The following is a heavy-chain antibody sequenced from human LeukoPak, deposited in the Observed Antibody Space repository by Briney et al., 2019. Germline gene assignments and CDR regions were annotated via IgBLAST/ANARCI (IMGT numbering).Heavy chain of an antibody. D-gene: IGHD2-2*01. V-gene: IGHV4-34*01. CDR3: ARHIVVVPAATPSPNYQESGMDV. CDR1: GGSFSGYY. CDR2: INHSGST. J-gene: IGHJ6*02. Sequence: HPSETLSLTCAVYGGSFSGYYWSWIRQPPGKGLEWIGEINHSGSTNYNPSLKSRVTISVDTSKNQFSLKLSSVTAADTAVYYCARHIVVVPAATPSPNYQESGMDVWGQGTTVTVSS.